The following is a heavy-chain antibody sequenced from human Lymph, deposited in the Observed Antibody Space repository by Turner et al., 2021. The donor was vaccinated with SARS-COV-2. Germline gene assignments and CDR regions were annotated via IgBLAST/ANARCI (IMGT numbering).Heavy chain of an antibody. Sequence: EVQLLASGGGLVPPGGSLSPSCAASGVTCSSYGMSWVRQAPGEGVVWFTASSCSGGSTYYADSVKGRFTISRDNSKNTLYLQMTSLRAEDTAVYYCAKEGDTAMVNFDYWGQGTLVTVSS. CDR1: GVTCSSYG. J-gene: IGHJ4*02. CDR3: AKEGDTAMVNFDY. V-gene: IGHV3-23*01. D-gene: IGHD5-18*01. CDR2: SSCSGGST.